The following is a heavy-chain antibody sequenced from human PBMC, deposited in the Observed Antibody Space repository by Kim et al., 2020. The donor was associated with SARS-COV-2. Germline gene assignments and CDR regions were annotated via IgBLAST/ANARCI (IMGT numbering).Heavy chain of an antibody. J-gene: IGHJ5*02. CDR1: GGSISSGDYY. CDR2: IYYSGST. D-gene: IGHD3-3*02. V-gene: IGHV4-30-4*01. CDR3: ARDGPHFWSGYSWFDP. Sequence: SETLSLTCTVSGGSISSGDYYWSWIRQPPGKGLEWIGYIYYSGSTYYNPSLKSRVTISVDTSKNQFSLKLSSVTAADAAVYYCARDGPHFWSGYSWFDPWGQGTLVTVSS.